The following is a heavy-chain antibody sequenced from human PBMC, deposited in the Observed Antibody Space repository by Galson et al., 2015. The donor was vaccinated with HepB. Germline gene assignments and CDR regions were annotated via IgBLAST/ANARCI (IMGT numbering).Heavy chain of an antibody. D-gene: IGHD2-15*01. CDR3: AAPGGHCSAGSCFYY. Sequence: SVKVSCKASGGTFSSYTISWVRQAPGQGPAWMGRIIPLLGTANYAQKFQGRVTITADKSTSTAYMELSSLGSEDTAVYYCAAPGGHCSAGSCFYYWGQGTLVTVSS. CDR2: IIPLLGTA. CDR1: GGTFSSYT. V-gene: IGHV1-69*08. J-gene: IGHJ4*02.